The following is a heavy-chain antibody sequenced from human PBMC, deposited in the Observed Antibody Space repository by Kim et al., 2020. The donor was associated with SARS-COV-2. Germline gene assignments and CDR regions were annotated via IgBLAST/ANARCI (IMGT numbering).Heavy chain of an antibody. Sequence: GGSLRLSCAASGFTFSSYAMSWVRQAPGKGLEWVSAISGSGGSTYYADSVKGRFTISRDNSKNTLYLQMNSLRAEDTAVYYCAKVPIAAAGTTGHYYYYGMDVWGQGTTVTVSS. J-gene: IGHJ6*02. CDR2: ISGSGGST. CDR1: GFTFSSYA. V-gene: IGHV3-23*01. D-gene: IGHD6-13*01. CDR3: AKVPIAAAGTTGHYYYYGMDV.